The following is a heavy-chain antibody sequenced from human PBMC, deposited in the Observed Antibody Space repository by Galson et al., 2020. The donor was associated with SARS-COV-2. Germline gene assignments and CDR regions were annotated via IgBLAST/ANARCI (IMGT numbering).Heavy chain of an antibody. Sequence: SETLSLTCTVSGGSISSGSYYWSWIRQPAGKGLEWIGHIYTSGSTNYNPSLKSRVTISVDTSKNQFSLKLSSVTAADTAVYYCARFTLPSGYSYAVEYYYYYYMDVWGKGTTVTVSS. CDR2: IYTSGST. CDR1: GGSISSGSYY. J-gene: IGHJ6*03. CDR3: ARFTLPSGYSYAVEYYYYYYMDV. D-gene: IGHD5-18*01. V-gene: IGHV4-61*09.